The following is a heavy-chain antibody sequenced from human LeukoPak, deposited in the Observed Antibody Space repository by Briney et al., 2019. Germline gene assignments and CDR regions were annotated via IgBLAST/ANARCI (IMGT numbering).Heavy chain of an antibody. Sequence: PGRSLRLSCAASGFTFIRYAMHWVRQAPGKGLEWVAVISYDGSTKYYADSVKGRFTISRDNSKDTLHLQMNTLRADDTAVYYCAREDTAMVESFDYWGQGTLVTVSS. V-gene: IGHV3-30*04. D-gene: IGHD5-18*01. CDR1: GFTFIRYA. CDR2: ISYDGSTK. CDR3: AREDTAMVESFDY. J-gene: IGHJ4*02.